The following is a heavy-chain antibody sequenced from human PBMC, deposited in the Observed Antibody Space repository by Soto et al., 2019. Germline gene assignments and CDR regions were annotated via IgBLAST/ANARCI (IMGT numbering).Heavy chain of an antibody. J-gene: IGHJ4*02. V-gene: IGHV3-30*18. Sequence: QVQLVESGGGVVQPGRSLRLSCAVSGFTFSDYGMHWVRQAPGKGLEWVAVMSYAGTYKYYADSVKGRFTISRDFSGNTLFLQMNSLRLEDTAVYFCAKEMYPRTVLDSSSPWGDYWGQGTLVTVSS. CDR1: GFTFSDYG. CDR2: MSYAGTYK. CDR3: AKEMYPRTVLDSSSPWGDY. D-gene: IGHD6-6*01.